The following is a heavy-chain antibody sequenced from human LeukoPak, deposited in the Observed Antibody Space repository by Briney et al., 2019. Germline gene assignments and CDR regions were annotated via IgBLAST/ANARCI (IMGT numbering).Heavy chain of an antibody. J-gene: IGHJ4*02. D-gene: IGHD1-14*01. V-gene: IGHV3-30*14. CDR1: GFTFSSSA. CDR3: ARDSPLGNPPLDY. Sequence: PGRSLRLSCAASGFTFSSSAMHWVRQAPDKGLEWVAVISYDGSNKYYADSVKGRFTISRDNSKNTLYLQMNSLRAEDTAVYYCARDSPLGNPPLDYWGQGTLVTVSS. CDR2: ISYDGSNK.